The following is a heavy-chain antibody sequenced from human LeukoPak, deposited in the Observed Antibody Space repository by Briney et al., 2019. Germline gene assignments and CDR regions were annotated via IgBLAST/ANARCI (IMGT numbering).Heavy chain of an antibody. Sequence: PGGSLRLSCVASGFTFSSYGMNWVRQAPGKGLEWVSYISYSGSAIFYADSVKGRFTISRDNAKNSLYLQMNSLRAEDTALYYCARVEGVIDYWGQGTLVTVSS. D-gene: IGHD3-16*02. CDR1: GFTFSSYG. V-gene: IGHV3-48*03. J-gene: IGHJ4*02. CDR2: ISYSGSAI. CDR3: ARVEGVIDY.